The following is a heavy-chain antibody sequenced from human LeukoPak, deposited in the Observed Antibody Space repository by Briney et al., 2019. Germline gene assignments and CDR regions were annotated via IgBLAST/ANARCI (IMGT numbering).Heavy chain of an antibody. V-gene: IGHV1-46*01. Sequence: ASVKVSCKASGYTFTSYYMHWVRQAPGQGLEWVGIINPSGGSTSYAQKFQGRVTMTRDTSTSTVYMELSSLRSEDTAVYYCARDQNYYDSSGYDWFDPWGQGTLVTVSS. CDR3: ARDQNYYDSSGYDWFDP. CDR2: INPSGGST. D-gene: IGHD3-22*01. J-gene: IGHJ5*02. CDR1: GYTFTSYY.